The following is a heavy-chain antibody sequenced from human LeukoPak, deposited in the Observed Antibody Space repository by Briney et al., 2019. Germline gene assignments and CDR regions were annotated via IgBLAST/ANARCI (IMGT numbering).Heavy chain of an antibody. CDR3: ARRRYGSGSLDS. CDR2: INHSGTT. J-gene: IGHJ4*02. Sequence: SETLSLGCAVYGRSFSGHYCASIRQPPGRGLEWNGEINHSGTTTSNPSGNGRFTLSVDTSKNQFSLRLTAVSAEDTLLYYCARRRYGSGSLDSWGQGTLVTVP. D-gene: IGHD3-10*01. V-gene: IGHV4-34*01. CDR1: GRSFSGHY.